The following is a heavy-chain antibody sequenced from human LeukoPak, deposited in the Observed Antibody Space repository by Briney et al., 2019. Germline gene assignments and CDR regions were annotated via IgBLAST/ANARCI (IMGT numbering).Heavy chain of an antibody. CDR1: GYTFTSYG. CDR3: ARDPPGYSSSLFDY. V-gene: IGHV1-18*01. Sequence: GASVKVSCKASGYTFTSYGISWVRQAPGQGLEWMGWISAYNGNTNYAQKLQGRVTMTTDTSTSTAYMELRSLRSDDTAVYYCARDPPGYSSSLFDYWGQGTLVTVSS. J-gene: IGHJ4*02. D-gene: IGHD6-19*01. CDR2: ISAYNGNT.